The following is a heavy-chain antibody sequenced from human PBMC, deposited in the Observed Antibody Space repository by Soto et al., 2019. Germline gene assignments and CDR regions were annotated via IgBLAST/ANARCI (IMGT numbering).Heavy chain of an antibody. D-gene: IGHD1-26*01. J-gene: IGHJ5*02. CDR1: GGSISSGGYY. V-gene: IGHV4-31*03. CDR3: ARSWAKTEPNWFDP. Sequence: PSETLSLTCTVSGGSISSGGYYWSWIRQHPGKGLEWIGYIYYSGSTYYNPSLKSRVTISVDTPKNQFSLKLSSVTAADTAVYYCARSWAKTEPNWFDPWGQGTLVTVSS. CDR2: IYYSGST.